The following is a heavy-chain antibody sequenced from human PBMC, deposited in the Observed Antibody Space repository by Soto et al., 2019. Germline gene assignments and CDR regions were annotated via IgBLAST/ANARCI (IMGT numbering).Heavy chain of an antibody. CDR1: GYTFTNYY. Sequence: ASLKVSCKASGYTFTNYYMHWVRQAPGQGLEWMGIIRPRGDSTSYAQKFQGRVTVTRDTSTSTVYMELSSLRSDDTAVYYCARDLRGGTTSHGMDVWGQGTTVTVSS. CDR3: ARDLRGGTTSHGMDV. CDR2: IRPRGDST. D-gene: IGHD1-7*01. V-gene: IGHV1-46*01. J-gene: IGHJ6*02.